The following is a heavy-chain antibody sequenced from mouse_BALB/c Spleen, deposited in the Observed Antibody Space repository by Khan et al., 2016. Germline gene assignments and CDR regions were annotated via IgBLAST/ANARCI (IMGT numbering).Heavy chain of an antibody. V-gene: IGHV6-6*02. Sequence: EVQLQESGGGLVQPGGSMKLSCVASGFTFSNYWMNWVRQSPEMGLEWVAEIRLKSDDYVTHYAESVIGRFTISRDDSKSSVYLQMNTLRAEDTGIYYCWILLWGQGTTLTVSS. CDR3: WILL. CDR1: GFTFSNYW. CDR2: IRLKSDDYVT. J-gene: IGHJ2*01.